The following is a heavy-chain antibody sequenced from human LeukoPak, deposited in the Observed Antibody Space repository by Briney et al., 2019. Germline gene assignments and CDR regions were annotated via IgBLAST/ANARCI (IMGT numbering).Heavy chain of an antibody. CDR3: ASQGNYYGSGSYDDYYYYYMDV. V-gene: IGHV1-2*04. D-gene: IGHD3-10*01. Sequence: ASVKVSCKASGYIFTDYYMHWVRQAPGQELGWMGRINPNSGGTNYAQKFQGWVTMTRDTSISTAYMELSRLRSDDTAVYYCASQGNYYGSGSYDDYYYYYMDVWGKGTTVTVSS. J-gene: IGHJ6*03. CDR2: INPNSGGT. CDR1: GYIFTDYY.